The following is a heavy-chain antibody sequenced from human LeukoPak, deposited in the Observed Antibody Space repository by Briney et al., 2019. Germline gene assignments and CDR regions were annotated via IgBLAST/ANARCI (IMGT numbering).Heavy chain of an antibody. CDR1: GYTFTYRY. CDR2: ITPFNGNT. J-gene: IGHJ5*02. Sequence: TGASVKVSCKASGYTFTYRYLHWVRQAPGQALEWMGWITPFNGNTNYAQEFQDRVTITRDRSMSTAYMELSSLRSEDTAMYYCARCDTAMGQFDPWGQGTLVTVSS. V-gene: IGHV1-45*02. D-gene: IGHD5-18*01. CDR3: ARCDTAMGQFDP.